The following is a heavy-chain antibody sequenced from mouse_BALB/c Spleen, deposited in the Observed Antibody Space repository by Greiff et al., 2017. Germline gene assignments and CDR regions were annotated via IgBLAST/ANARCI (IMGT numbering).Heavy chain of an antibody. CDR3: ARGLLRYPYAMDY. V-gene: IGHV5-12-2*01. D-gene: IGHD1-1*01. Sequence: EVKLMESGGGLVQPGGSLKLSCAASGFTFSSYTMSWVRQTPEKRLEWVAYISNGGGSTYYPDTVKGRFTISRDNAKNTLYLQMSSLKSEDTAMYYCARGLLRYPYAMDYGGQGTSVTVSS. CDR2: ISNGGGST. CDR1: GFTFSSYT. J-gene: IGHJ4*01.